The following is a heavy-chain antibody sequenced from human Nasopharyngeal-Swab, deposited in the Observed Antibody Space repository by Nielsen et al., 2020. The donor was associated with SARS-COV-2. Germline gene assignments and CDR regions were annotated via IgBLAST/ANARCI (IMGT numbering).Heavy chain of an antibody. J-gene: IGHJ5*02. D-gene: IGHD6-19*01. CDR2: IIPIFGTA. V-gene: IGHV1-69*05. Sequence: SVKVSCKASGGTFSSYAISWVRQAPGQGLEWMGGIIPIFGTANYAQKFQGRATITRDTSASTAYMELSSLRSEDTAVYYCAREPRPGIAVAGKGNWFDPWGQGTLVTVSS. CDR3: AREPRPGIAVAGKGNWFDP. CDR1: GGTFSSYA.